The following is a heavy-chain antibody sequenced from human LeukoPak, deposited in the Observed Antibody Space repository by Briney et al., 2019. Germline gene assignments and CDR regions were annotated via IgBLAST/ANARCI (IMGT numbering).Heavy chain of an antibody. V-gene: IGHV3-30*03. D-gene: IGHD3-10*01. CDR1: GFTFSSYG. CDR3: ATGSGSYSN. Sequence: GGSLRLSCAASGFTFSSYGMHWVRQAPGKGLEWVAVISYDGSNKYYADSVKGRFTISRDNSKNTLYLQMNSLRAEDTAVYYCATGSGSYSNWGQGTLVTVSS. CDR2: ISYDGSNK. J-gene: IGHJ4*02.